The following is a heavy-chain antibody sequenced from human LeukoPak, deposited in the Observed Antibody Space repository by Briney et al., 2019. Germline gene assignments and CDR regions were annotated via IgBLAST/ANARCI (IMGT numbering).Heavy chain of an antibody. Sequence: GGSLRLSCVASGFIFRTYGMSWVRQAPGKGLEWVSAVGDTGVTKFYADSVKGRFAVSRDNSKNTLYLQMNSLRAEDTAIYYCAKDLTESTVTTGVDCWGQGTLVTVSA. CDR2: VGDTGVTK. CDR1: GFIFRTYG. V-gene: IGHV3-23*01. D-gene: IGHD4-17*01. J-gene: IGHJ4*02. CDR3: AKDLTESTVTTGVDC.